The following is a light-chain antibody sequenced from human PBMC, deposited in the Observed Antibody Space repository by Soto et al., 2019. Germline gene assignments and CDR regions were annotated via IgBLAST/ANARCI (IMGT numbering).Light chain of an antibody. CDR3: QRYGSSGT. V-gene: IGKV3-20*01. Sequence: EIVLPQSPGPLSLSPGERATLSCRASQSVSNNYLAWYPQKPGQAPRLLIYGASNRATGIPDSISGSASATDFPPTISRLEPEDFAVYYCQRYGSSGTFGQGTKVDIK. CDR1: QSVSNNY. CDR2: GAS. J-gene: IGKJ1*01.